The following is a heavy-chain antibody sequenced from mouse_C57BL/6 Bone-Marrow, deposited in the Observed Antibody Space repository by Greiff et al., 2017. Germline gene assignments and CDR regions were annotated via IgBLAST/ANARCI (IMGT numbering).Heavy chain of an antibody. Sequence: VHVKQSVAELVRPGASVKLSCTASGFNIKNTYMHWVKQRPEQGLEWIGRIDPANGNTNYAPTFQGKATITADKSSNTAYLQLSSLTSEDTAIYYCARDYYGSGCFDVWGTGTTVTVSA. J-gene: IGHJ1*03. CDR2: IDPANGNT. CDR3: ARDYYGSGCFDV. V-gene: IGHV14-3*01. CDR1: GFNIKNTY. D-gene: IGHD1-1*01.